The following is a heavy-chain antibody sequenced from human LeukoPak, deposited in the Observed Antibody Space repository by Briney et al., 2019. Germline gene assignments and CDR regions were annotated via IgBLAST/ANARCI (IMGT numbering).Heavy chain of an antibody. CDR3: ARGPSYSSGYIDY. D-gene: IGHD6-19*01. V-gene: IGHV4-4*07. CDR2: IYSSGSA. CDR1: GGSISNYY. J-gene: IGHJ4*02. Sequence: PSETLSLTCTVSGGSISNYYWSWIRQPAGKGLKWIGRIYSSGSADYNPSLRSRVTMSGDTSKSQVSLELSSMTAADTAVYYCARGPSYSSGYIDYWGQGTLVTVSS.